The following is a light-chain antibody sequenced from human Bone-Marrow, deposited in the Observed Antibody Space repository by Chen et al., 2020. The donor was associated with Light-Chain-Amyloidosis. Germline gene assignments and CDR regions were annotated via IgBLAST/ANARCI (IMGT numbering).Light chain of an antibody. Sequence: SYVLTQPSSVSVAPGQTATIACGGNNIGSTSVHWYQQTPGQAPLLVVYADRDLPSGIPDRLSGSNSGNTATLTISRVEAGDEADYYCQVWERSSDRPVFGGGTKLTVL. CDR1: NIGSTS. CDR2: ADR. J-gene: IGLJ3*02. CDR3: QVWERSSDRPV. V-gene: IGLV3-21*02.